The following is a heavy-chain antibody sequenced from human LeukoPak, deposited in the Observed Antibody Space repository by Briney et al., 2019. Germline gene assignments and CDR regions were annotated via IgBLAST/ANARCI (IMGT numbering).Heavy chain of an antibody. CDR2: INPNSGGT. CDR1: GYTFTGYY. Sequence: GASVKVSCKASGYTFTGYYMHWVRQAPGQGLEWMGWINPNSGGTNYAQKFQGRVTMTRDTSISTAYMELSRLRSDDTAVYYCARVERPPYYYGSGSYEFFDYWGQGTLVTVSS. D-gene: IGHD3-10*01. J-gene: IGHJ4*02. CDR3: ARVERPPYYYGSGSYEFFDY. V-gene: IGHV1-2*02.